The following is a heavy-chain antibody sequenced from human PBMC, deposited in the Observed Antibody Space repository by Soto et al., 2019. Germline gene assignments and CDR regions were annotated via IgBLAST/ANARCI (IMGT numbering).Heavy chain of an antibody. CDR2: IKSKTDGGTT. CDR3: NTDLPNPSFDY. CDR1: GFTFSNAW. J-gene: IGHJ4*02. V-gene: IGHV3-15*01. Sequence: GGSLRLSSPASGFTFSNAWMSWVLQAPGKGLEWVGRIKSKTDGGTTDYAAPVKGRFTISRDDSKNTLYLQMNSLNTEDTAVHYCNTDLPNPSFDYWGQGTLVTVSS.